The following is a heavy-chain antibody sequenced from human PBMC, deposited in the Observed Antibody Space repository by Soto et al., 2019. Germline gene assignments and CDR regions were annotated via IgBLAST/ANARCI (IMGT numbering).Heavy chain of an antibody. D-gene: IGHD2-8*02. Sequence: PGGSLTLSCAASGFIFSDYEVDWVRQAPGRGPEWISYISDGGTTIYYAASVKGRFTISRDDAKKSLYLHMNNLRVDDTAIYFCVKEYCTGGTCFDAFDLWGPGTVVTVSS. CDR2: ISDGGTTI. J-gene: IGHJ3*01. V-gene: IGHV3-48*03. CDR3: VKEYCTGGTCFDAFDL. CDR1: GFIFSDYE.